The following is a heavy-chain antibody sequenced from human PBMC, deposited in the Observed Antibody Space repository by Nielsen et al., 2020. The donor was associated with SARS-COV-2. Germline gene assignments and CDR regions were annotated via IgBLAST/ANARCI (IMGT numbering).Heavy chain of an antibody. D-gene: IGHD3-3*01. V-gene: IGHV3-33*08. CDR1: RFTFSTYG. J-gene: IGHJ4*02. CDR3: ARLSNFWSGYNDY. Sequence: GGSLRLSCAASRFTFSTYGMHWVRQAPGKGLEWVAGIWYDGSNENYAESVKGRFTISRDNSKNTLFLQMDSLTADDTAVYFCARLSNFWSGYNDYWGQGTLVIVSS. CDR2: IWYDGSNE.